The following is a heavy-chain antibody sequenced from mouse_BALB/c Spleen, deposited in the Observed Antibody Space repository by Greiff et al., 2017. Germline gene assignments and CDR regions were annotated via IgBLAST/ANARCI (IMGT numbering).Heavy chain of an antibody. CDR1: GFTFSSYG. D-gene: IGHD1-1*01. J-gene: IGHJ4*01. CDR3: ARQGLLRYAMDY. CDR2: ISSGGSYT. V-gene: IGHV5-6*01. Sequence: DVQLVESGGDLVKPGGSLKLSCAASGFTFSSYGMSWVRQTPDKRLEWVATISSGGSYTYYPDSVKGRFTISRDNAKNTLYLQMSSLKSEDTAMYYCARQGLLRYAMDYWGQGTSVTVSS.